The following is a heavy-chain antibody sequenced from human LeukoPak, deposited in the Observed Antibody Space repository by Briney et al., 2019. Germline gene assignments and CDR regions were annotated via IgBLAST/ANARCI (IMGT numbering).Heavy chain of an antibody. CDR1: GDSISSGSYY. CDR3: ARGSLVVADTRHWYFDL. D-gene: IGHD6-19*01. J-gene: IGHJ2*01. CDR2: IFYSGST. V-gene: IGHV4-39*02. Sequence: SETLSLTCTVSGDSISSGSYYWGWIRQPPGKGLEWIGSIFYSGSTFYNPSLKSRVTISVDTSKNQFSLRLTSMTAADTSVYYCARGSLVVADTRHWYFDLWGRGTLVTVSS.